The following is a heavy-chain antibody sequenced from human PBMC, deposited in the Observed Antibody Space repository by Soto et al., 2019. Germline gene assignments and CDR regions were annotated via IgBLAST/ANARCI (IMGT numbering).Heavy chain of an antibody. D-gene: IGHD6-13*01. CDR1: GGSISSGDYY. CDR2: IYYSEST. V-gene: IGHV4-31*03. CDR3: AREAATGFLHNWFDP. J-gene: IGHJ5*02. Sequence: SETLSLTCTVSGGSISSGDYYWNWIRQHPGKGLEWIGYIYYSESTYYNPSLKSRVTISVDTSKNQFSLKLSSVTAADTAVYYCAREAATGFLHNWFDPWGQGTLVTVSS.